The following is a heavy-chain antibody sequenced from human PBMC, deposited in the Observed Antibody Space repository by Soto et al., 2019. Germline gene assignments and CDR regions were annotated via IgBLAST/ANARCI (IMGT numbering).Heavy chain of an antibody. J-gene: IGHJ6*02. CDR2: ISWNSGSI. Sequence: GGSLRLSCAASGFTFDDYAMHWVRQAPGKGLEWVSGISWNSGSIGYADSVKGRFTISRDNAKNSLYLQMNSLRAEDTALYYCAKGDYYYDSSGYYALGYGMDVWGQGTTVTVSS. CDR1: GFTFDDYA. CDR3: AKGDYYYDSSGYYALGYGMDV. V-gene: IGHV3-9*01. D-gene: IGHD3-22*01.